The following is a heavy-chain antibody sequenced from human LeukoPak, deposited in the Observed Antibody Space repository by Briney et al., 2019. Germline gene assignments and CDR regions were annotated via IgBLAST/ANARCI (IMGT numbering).Heavy chain of an antibody. V-gene: IGHV3-74*01. CDR2: VNSDGGGA. CDR3: ARDVPHDWFDT. CDR1: GITFGNNW. J-gene: IGHJ5*02. Sequence: GGSLRLSCAASGITFGNNWMHWVRQGPGKGLVWISRVNSDGGGAIYADSVKGRFTVSRDNAKNTLYLQMNSLRAEDTAVYYCARDVPHDWFDTWGQGTLVTVSS.